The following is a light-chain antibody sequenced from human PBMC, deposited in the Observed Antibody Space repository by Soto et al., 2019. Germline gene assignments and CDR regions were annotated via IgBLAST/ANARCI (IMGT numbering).Light chain of an antibody. CDR3: MQGTHWPLR. CDR1: ESLAYSDGNTY. J-gene: IGKJ4*01. CDR2: HVS. V-gene: IGKV2-30*01. Sequence: DVVMTQSPLSLPVTLGQPASISCRSSESLAYSDGNTYLNWFQQRPGQSPRRLIYHVSKRDSVVPDRFSGSGSGTDFTLKISRAEAEDVGVYYCMQGTHWPLRFGAGTKVEIK.